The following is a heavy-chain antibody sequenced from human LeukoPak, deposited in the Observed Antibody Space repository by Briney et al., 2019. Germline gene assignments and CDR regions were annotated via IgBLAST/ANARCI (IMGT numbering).Heavy chain of an antibody. D-gene: IGHD3-10*01. Sequence: PGGSLRLSCAAFGFTFSSYGMHWVRQAPGKGLVWVAVIRFDGDNKYYGEAVKGRFTIARNNAENKLFLDMNNLRADDTAVYFCARSVYGSGSYMDVWGQGTTVIVSS. CDR1: GFTFSSYG. CDR3: ARSVYGSGSYMDV. CDR2: IRFDGDNK. V-gene: IGHV3-33*08. J-gene: IGHJ6*03.